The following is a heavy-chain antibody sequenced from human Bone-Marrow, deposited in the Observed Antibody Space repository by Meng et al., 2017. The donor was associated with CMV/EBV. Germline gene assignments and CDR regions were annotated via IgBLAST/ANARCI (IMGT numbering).Heavy chain of an antibody. CDR1: GFTFSSYA. J-gene: IGHJ4*02. CDR3: ARGFGAAVDIQEFDY. D-gene: IGHD3-16*01. V-gene: IGHV3-23*03. Sequence: GESLKISCAASGFTFSSYAMSWVRQAPGKGLEWVSVIYSGGSSTYYADSVKGRFTISRHNSKNTLYLQMNSLRAEDTAVYFCARGFGAAVDIQEFDYWGQGTLVTVSS. CDR2: IYSGGSST.